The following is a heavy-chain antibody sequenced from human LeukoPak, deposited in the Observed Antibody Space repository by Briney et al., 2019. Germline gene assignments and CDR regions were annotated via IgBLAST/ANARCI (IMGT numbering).Heavy chain of an antibody. J-gene: IGHJ4*02. Sequence: PGGSLRLSCTASTXTLNNYWMSWVRQAPGKGLEWVANIKQDGSEKYHVDSVKGRFTISRDNAKNSLYLQMNSLRAEDTAVYYCASRAGYTGSWSAFDYWGQGTLVTVSS. CDR1: TXTLNNYW. V-gene: IGHV3-7*05. CDR3: ASRAGYTGSWSAFDY. CDR2: IKQDGSEK. D-gene: IGHD6-13*01.